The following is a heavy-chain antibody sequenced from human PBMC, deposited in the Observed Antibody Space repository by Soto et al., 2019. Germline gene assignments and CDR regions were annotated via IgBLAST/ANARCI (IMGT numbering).Heavy chain of an antibody. Sequence: KPSETLSLTCSVFGDSISSHYWSWIRQPPGKGLQWIGYIYYTANTNYNPSLKSRVAISIDTSKNQLSLKLTSVTAADTAVYYCARGGRFLTGYLETGYYYYAMDVWGQGTPVTVSS. V-gene: IGHV4-59*11. CDR2: IYYTANT. D-gene: IGHD3-9*01. CDR1: GDSISSHY. CDR3: ARGGRFLTGYLETGYYYYAMDV. J-gene: IGHJ6*02.